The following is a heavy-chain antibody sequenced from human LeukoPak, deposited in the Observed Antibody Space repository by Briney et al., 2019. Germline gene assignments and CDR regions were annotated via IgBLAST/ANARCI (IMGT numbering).Heavy chain of an antibody. J-gene: IGHJ6*03. V-gene: IGHV1-69*05. Sequence: GASVKVSCKASGGTFSSYAISWVRQAPGQGLEWMGGIIPIFGTANYAQKFLGRVTITTDESTSTAYMELSSLRSEDTAVYYCARGSGLGAAIYYYYYMDVWGKGTTVTVSS. CDR2: IIPIFGTA. CDR3: ARGSGLGAAIYYYYYMDV. D-gene: IGHD2-2*02. CDR1: GGTFSSYA.